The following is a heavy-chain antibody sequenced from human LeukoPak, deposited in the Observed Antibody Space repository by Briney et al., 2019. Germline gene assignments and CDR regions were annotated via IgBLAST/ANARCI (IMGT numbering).Heavy chain of an antibody. Sequence: SVKVSCKASGGTFSSYAISWVRQAPGQGLEWMGRIIPILGIANYAQKFQGRVTITADKSTSTAYMELSSLRSEDTAVYYCARLNTAMVTSDAFDIWGQGTMVTVSS. CDR2: IIPILGIA. CDR1: GGTFSSYA. CDR3: ARLNTAMVTSDAFDI. J-gene: IGHJ3*02. V-gene: IGHV1-69*04. D-gene: IGHD5-18*01.